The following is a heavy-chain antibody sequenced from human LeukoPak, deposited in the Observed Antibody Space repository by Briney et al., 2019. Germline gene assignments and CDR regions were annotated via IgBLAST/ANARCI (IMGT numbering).Heavy chain of an antibody. CDR2: IYSNNFT. Sequence: GGSLRLSCAASGFIVSRNYMNWVRQAPGKGLEWVSVIYSNNFTYYAGSVKGRFTISRDNSKNTLYLQMNSLRAEDTAVYYCTRGFSGYGDAFDIWGQGTMVTVSS. J-gene: IGHJ3*02. CDR3: TRGFSGYGDAFDI. V-gene: IGHV3-53*01. D-gene: IGHD5-12*01. CDR1: GFIVSRNY.